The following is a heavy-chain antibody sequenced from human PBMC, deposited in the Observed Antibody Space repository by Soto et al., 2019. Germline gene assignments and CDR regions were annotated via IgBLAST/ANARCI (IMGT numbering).Heavy chain of an antibody. CDR3: AKDRYSSSSGLDY. J-gene: IGHJ4*02. V-gene: IGHV3-30*18. D-gene: IGHD6-13*01. Sequence: SLRLSCAASGFTFSSYGMHWVRQAPGKGLEWVAVISYDGSNKYYADSVKGRFTISRDNSKNTLYLQMNSLRAEDTAVYYCAKDRYSSSSGLDYWGQGTLVTGSS. CDR2: ISYDGSNK. CDR1: GFTFSSYG.